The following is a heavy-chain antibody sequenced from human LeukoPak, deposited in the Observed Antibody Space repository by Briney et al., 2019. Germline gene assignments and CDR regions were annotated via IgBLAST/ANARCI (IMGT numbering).Heavy chain of an antibody. CDR3: ARELDFWSGHIDY. CDR1: GGTFSSYA. Sequence: SVKVSCKASGGTFSSYAISWVRQAPGQGLEWMGGIIPIFGTANYAQKFQGRVTITADESTSTAYMELSSLRSEDTAVYYCARELDFWSGHIDYWGKGPRVTVSS. D-gene: IGHD3-3*01. V-gene: IGHV1-69*13. J-gene: IGHJ4*02. CDR2: IIPIFGTA.